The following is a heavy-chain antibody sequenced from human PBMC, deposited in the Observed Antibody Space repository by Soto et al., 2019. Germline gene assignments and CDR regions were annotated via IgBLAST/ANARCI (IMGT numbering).Heavy chain of an antibody. D-gene: IGHD2-2*01. CDR1: GGSISSGGYY. V-gene: IGHV4-31*03. CDR3: ARGPVIVVVPAAILVAEGWFDP. Sequence: QVQLQESGPGLVKPSQTLSLTCTVSGGSISSGGYYWSWIRQHPGKGLEWIGYIYYSGSTYYNPSLKSRVTISVDTSKNQFSLKLSSVTAADTAVYYCARGPVIVVVPAAILVAEGWFDPWGQGTLVTVSS. CDR2: IYYSGST. J-gene: IGHJ5*02.